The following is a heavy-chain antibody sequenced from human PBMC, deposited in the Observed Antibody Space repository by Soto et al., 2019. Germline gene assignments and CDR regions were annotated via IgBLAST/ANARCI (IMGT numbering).Heavy chain of an antibody. CDR3: ARHNKASSTDYYYGMDV. J-gene: IGHJ6*02. CDR2: IYYSGST. CDR1: GGSISSSSYY. Sequence: ESLSLTCTVSGGSISSSSYYWGWIRQPPGKGLEWIGSIYYSGSTYYNPSLKSRVTISVDTSKNQYSLKLSSVTAADTAVYYCARHNKASSTDYYYGMDVWGQGTTVTVSS. V-gene: IGHV4-39*01. D-gene: IGHD6-6*01.